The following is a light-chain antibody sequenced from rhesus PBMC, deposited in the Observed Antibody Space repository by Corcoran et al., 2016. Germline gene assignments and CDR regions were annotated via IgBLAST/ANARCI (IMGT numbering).Light chain of an antibody. CDR1: KSDLGGYNS. V-gene: IGLV2-32*02. CDR3: SSYAGTNIYYI. CDR2: EVS. Sequence: QAPLTQPRSVSGSPGQSVTISCTGTKSDLGGYNSVSWYQQLPGTAPKLMISEVSKRPAGVSDRFSGSKSGNTASLTISGLQSEDEADDYCSSYAGTNIYYIFGTGTRLTVL. J-gene: IGLJ1*01.